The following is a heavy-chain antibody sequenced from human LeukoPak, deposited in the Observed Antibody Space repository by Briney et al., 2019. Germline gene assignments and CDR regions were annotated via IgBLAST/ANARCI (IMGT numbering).Heavy chain of an antibody. V-gene: IGHV5-51*01. Sequence: GESLKISCKGSGYTFTSYWIGWVRQMPGKGLEWMGIIYPGDSDTRYSPSFQGQVTISAAKSISAAYLQWSSLKASDTAVYFCARHRDYVPDIWGQGTMVTVSS. D-gene: IGHD3-16*01. CDR1: GYTFTSYW. J-gene: IGHJ3*02. CDR3: ARHRDYVPDI. CDR2: IYPGDSDT.